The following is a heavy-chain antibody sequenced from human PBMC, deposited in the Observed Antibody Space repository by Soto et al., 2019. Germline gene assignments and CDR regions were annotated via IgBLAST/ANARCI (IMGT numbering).Heavy chain of an antibody. CDR1: GRTFSSYA. J-gene: IGHJ6*02. CDR2: IIPIFGTA. CDR3: ARDSAAAAGDYYYGMDV. D-gene: IGHD6-13*01. Sequence: QVQLVQSGAEVKKPGSSVKVSCKASGRTFSSYAISWVRQAPGQGLEWMGGIIPIFGTANYAQKFQGRVTITADESTSTAYMELSSLRSEDTAVYYCARDSAAAAGDYYYGMDVSGQGTTVTVSS. V-gene: IGHV1-69*01.